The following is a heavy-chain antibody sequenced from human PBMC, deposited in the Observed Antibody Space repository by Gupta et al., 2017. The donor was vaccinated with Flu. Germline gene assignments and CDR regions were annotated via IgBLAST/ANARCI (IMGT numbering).Heavy chain of an antibody. CDR2: VKQDGSEK. V-gene: IGHV3-7*04. J-gene: IGHJ3*02. Sequence: EVQLVESGGGLVQPGGSLRLSCAASGFTFSSYWMSWVRQAPGKGLEWVANVKQDGSEKYYVDSVKGRFTISRDNAKNSLYLQMNSLRAEDTAVYYCARLSSIVVVPADRGWAFDIWGQGTMVTVSS. CDR1: GFTFSSYW. D-gene: IGHD2-2*01. CDR3: ARLSSIVVVPADRGWAFDI.